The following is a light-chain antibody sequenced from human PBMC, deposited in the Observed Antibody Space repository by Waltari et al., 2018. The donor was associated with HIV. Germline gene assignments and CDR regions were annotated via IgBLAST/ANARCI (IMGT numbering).Light chain of an antibody. CDR1: INNVASQG. V-gene: IGLV10-54*01. J-gene: IGLJ3*02. CDR2: RNN. Sequence: QAGLTQPPSVSKALRQTATLTCTGNINNVASQGAAWLQQHQGHPPKPLSYRNNTRPSGISERLSASRSGDTTSLTITRLQHEDEAYYYCSAWDISLNAWVFGGGTKLTVL. CDR3: SAWDISLNAWV.